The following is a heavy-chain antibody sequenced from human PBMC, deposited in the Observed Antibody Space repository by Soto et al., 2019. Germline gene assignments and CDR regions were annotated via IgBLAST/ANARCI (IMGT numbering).Heavy chain of an antibody. CDR2: ISYDGSNK. V-gene: IGHV3-30*18. Sequence: SGGSLRLSFAASGFTFSSYGMHWVRQAPGKGLEWVSVISYDGSNKYYADSVKGRFTISIDNSKNTLYLQMNSLRAEDTAVYYCAKDPTTLTSRGYFHXWGQVTLVTVSX. J-gene: IGHJ4*02. CDR1: GFTFSSYG. D-gene: IGHD4-4*01. CDR3: AKDPTTLTSRGYFHX.